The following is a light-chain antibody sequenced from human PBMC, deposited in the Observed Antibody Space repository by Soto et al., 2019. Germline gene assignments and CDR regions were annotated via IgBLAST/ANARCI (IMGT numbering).Light chain of an antibody. J-gene: IGKJ2*01. V-gene: IGKV3-20*01. Sequence: EIVLTQSPGTLSLSPGERATLSCRASQSVNSNFLAWYQQKPGQAPRLLVYGSSTRAAGVPDRFSGSGSGTDFTLTISRLEPEDFAVYYCQQYGRSPLLYTFGQGTKVDIK. CDR2: GSS. CDR1: QSVNSNF. CDR3: QQYGRSPLLYT.